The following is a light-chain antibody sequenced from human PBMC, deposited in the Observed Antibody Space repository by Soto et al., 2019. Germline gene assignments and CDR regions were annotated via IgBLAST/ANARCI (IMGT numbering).Light chain of an antibody. CDR2: AAS. Sequence: DIHMTQSPSSLSASDGDRVTITCRASQDISSYLNWYQQKPGKAPKLLIYAASTLQSGDPSRFSGRGSGTDFTLTISSLQPEDFATYYCQQTYSTPYTFGQGSNLEI. CDR3: QQTYSTPYT. V-gene: IGKV1-39*01. CDR1: QDISSY. J-gene: IGKJ2*01.